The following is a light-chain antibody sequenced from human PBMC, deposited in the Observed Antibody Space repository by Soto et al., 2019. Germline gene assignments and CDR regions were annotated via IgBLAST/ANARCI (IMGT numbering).Light chain of an antibody. Sequence: QSAMTQPASVSGPPGQSITISCTGTSSDVGRYNYVSWYQQYPGKAPKLMIYDVDTRPSGVSNRFSGSKSGNTASLTISGLQADDEADYYCSSYTNSNTLVFGSGTKLTVL. CDR1: SSDVGRYNY. CDR2: DVD. J-gene: IGLJ1*01. V-gene: IGLV2-14*01. CDR3: SSYTNSNTLV.